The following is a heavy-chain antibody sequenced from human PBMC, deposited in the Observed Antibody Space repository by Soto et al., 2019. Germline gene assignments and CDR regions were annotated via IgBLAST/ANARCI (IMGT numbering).Heavy chain of an antibody. V-gene: IGHV2-5*01. CDR3: ARGLYSSGWLPFDY. J-gene: IGHJ4*02. CDR2: IYWNDDK. CDR1: GFSLSTSGVG. D-gene: IGHD6-19*01. Sequence: QITLKESGPTLVKPTQTLTLTCTFSGFSLSTSGVGVGWIRQPPEKALEWLALIYWNDDKRYSPSLKSRLTITKDTSKNQVVLTMTNMDPVDTATYYCARGLYSSGWLPFDYWGQGTLVTVSS.